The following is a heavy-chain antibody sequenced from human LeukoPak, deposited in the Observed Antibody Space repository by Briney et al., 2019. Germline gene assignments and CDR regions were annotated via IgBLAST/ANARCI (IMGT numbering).Heavy chain of an antibody. CDR1: GFTFSSYS. D-gene: IGHD3-10*01. V-gene: IGHV3-21*01. Sequence: GGSLRLSCAASGFTFSSYSMNWVRQAAGKGLEGVSSISSSSSYIYYADSVKGRFTISRDNAKNSLYLQMNSLRAEDTAVYYCASSFGDDDAFDIWGQGTMVTVSS. J-gene: IGHJ3*02. CDR2: ISSSSSYI. CDR3: ASSFGDDDAFDI.